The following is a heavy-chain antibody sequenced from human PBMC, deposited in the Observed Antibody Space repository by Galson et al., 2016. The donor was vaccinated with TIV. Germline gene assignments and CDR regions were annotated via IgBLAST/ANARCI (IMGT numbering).Heavy chain of an antibody. CDR2: ISYDGS. V-gene: IGHV3-30*03. Sequence: SLRLSCAASGFTYSTYSMDWVRQAPGRGLEWVAVISYDGSNYADSVKGRFTISRDKSKNTLYLEINSLRAEDTAVYYCARDRSGYELDYWGQGTLVTVSS. CDR1: GFTYSTYS. D-gene: IGHD5-12*01. J-gene: IGHJ4*02. CDR3: ARDRSGYELDY.